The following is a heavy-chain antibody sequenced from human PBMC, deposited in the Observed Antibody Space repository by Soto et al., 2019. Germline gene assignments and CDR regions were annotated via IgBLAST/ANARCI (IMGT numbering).Heavy chain of an antibody. J-gene: IGHJ3*02. Sequence: EVQLLESGGGLVQPGGSLRLSCAASGFTFSSYAMSWVRQAPGKGLEWVSAISGSGGSTYYADSVKGRFTISRDNSKNTLYLQMNSLRAEDTAVYYCAKEGIAVAESFVRRSDAFEIWGQGTMVTVSS. CDR2: ISGSGGST. V-gene: IGHV3-23*01. CDR3: AKEGIAVAESFVRRSDAFEI. CDR1: GFTFSSYA. D-gene: IGHD6-19*01.